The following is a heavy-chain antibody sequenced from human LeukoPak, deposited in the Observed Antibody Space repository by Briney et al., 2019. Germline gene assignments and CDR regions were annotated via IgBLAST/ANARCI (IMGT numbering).Heavy chain of an antibody. CDR2: INHSGST. D-gene: IGHD3-10*01. Sequence: SETLSLTCAVYGGSLSGYYWSWIRQPPGKGLEWIGEINHSGSTNYNPSLKSRVTISVDTSKNQFSLKLSSVTAADTAVYYCARGRITMVRGVIITLRWFDPWGQGTLVTVSS. CDR3: ARGRITMVRGVIITLRWFDP. V-gene: IGHV4-34*01. J-gene: IGHJ5*02. CDR1: GGSLSGYY.